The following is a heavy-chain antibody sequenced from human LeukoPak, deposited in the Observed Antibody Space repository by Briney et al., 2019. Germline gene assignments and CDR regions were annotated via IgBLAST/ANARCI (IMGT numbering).Heavy chain of an antibody. CDR1: GFTFSSYA. V-gene: IGHV3-23*01. CDR2: ISGSGGST. Sequence: GGSLRLSCAASGFTFSSYAMSWVRQAPGKGLEWVSVISGSGGSTYYAGSVKGRFTISRDNSKNTLFLQMNSLRSEDMAFYYCARGLVGAAVEGLCDYWGQGTLVTVSS. D-gene: IGHD2-21*01. J-gene: IGHJ4*02. CDR3: ARGLVGAAVEGLCDY.